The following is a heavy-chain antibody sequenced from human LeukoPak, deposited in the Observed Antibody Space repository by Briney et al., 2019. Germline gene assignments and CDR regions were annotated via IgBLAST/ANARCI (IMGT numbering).Heavy chain of an antibody. CDR3: ADLGYCSGGSCLLHDY. CDR1: GFTFSSYG. Sequence: GGSLRLSCAASGFTFSSYGMHWVRQAPGKWLEWVAVISYDGSNKYYADSVKGRFTISRDNSKNTLYLQMNSLRAEDTAVYYCADLGYCSGGSCLLHDYWGQGTLVTVSS. J-gene: IGHJ4*02. D-gene: IGHD2-15*01. V-gene: IGHV3-30*03. CDR2: ISYDGSNK.